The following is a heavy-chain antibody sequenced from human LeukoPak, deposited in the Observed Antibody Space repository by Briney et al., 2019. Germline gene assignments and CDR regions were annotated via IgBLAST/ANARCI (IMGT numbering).Heavy chain of an antibody. J-gene: IGHJ3*02. CDR1: GFTFSKYS. Sequence: GGSLRLSLPASGFTFSKYSMNWVRQAPGKGLEWVSYISSSSSPIYYADSVKGRFTISRDNAKNSLYLQMNSLRAEDSALYYCARSGYCTSTSCLNGRGAFDIWGQGTMVTVSS. CDR3: ARSGYCTSTSCLNGRGAFDI. CDR2: ISSSSSPI. V-gene: IGHV3-48*04. D-gene: IGHD2-2*01.